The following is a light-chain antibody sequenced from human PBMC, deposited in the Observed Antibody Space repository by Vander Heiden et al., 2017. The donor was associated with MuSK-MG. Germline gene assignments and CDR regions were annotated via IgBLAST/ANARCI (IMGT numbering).Light chain of an antibody. J-gene: IGKJ2*01. CDR1: QSVRRN. CDR2: GAS. V-gene: IGKV3-15*01. CDR3: QQDKNWPLYT. Sequence: EIVMTQPPATLSVSPGESATLSCWASQSVRRNLAWYKQKPGQAPRLLICGASTRATGIPARFRGSGYGTEFTLTISSRQSEDFAVYYCQQDKNWPLYTFGQGTKLEIK.